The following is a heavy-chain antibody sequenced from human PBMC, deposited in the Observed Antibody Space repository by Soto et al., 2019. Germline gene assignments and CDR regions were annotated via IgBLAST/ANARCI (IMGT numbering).Heavy chain of an antibody. V-gene: IGHV3-73*01. CDR2: IRSKANSYAT. CDR1: GFTFSGSA. CDR3: TRHPDPLRGIAAALKFDP. J-gene: IGHJ5*02. D-gene: IGHD6-13*01. Sequence: GGSLRLSCAASGFTFSGSAMHWVRQASGKGLEWVGRIRSKANSYATAYAASVKGRFTISRDDSKNTAYLQMNSLKTEDTAVYYCTRHPDPLRGIAAALKFDPWGQGTLVTVSS.